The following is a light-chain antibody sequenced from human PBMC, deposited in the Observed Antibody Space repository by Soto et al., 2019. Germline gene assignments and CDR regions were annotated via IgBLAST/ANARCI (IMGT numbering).Light chain of an antibody. CDR2: AAS. CDR1: QSVDTRR. V-gene: IGKV3-20*01. Sequence: IVFTKSASTLSLSPGERGTLSCRASQSVDTRRFAWYQQKPGQAPRLLIYAASFRATGTPDRFSGSGSGTDFTLTISCLQSEDFATYYCQHYYSYSETFGQGTKVDIK. J-gene: IGKJ1*01. CDR3: QHYYSYSET.